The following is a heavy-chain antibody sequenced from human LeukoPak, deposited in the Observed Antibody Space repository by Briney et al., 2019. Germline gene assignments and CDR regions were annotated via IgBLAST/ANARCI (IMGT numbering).Heavy chain of an antibody. Sequence: GRSLRLSCAASGFTFCSYGMHWVRQAPGKGLEWVAVISYDGSNKYYADSVKGRFTISRDNSKNTLYLQMNSLRAEDTAVYYCAKDGPGYCSGGSCYSGEYFQHWGQGTLVTVSS. CDR3: AKDGPGYCSGGSCYSGEYFQH. V-gene: IGHV3-30*18. J-gene: IGHJ1*01. CDR2: ISYDGSNK. D-gene: IGHD2-15*01. CDR1: GFTFCSYG.